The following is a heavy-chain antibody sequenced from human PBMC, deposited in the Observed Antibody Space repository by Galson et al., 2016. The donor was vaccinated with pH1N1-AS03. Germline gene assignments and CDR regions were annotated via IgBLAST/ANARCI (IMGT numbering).Heavy chain of an antibody. Sequence: SLRLSCAASGFTVSRNYMSWVRQAPGKGLEWVSVIYSGGNTYYADSVKGRFTISRHISENILYLQMNRLRGEDTAVYYCARAGYSSNWWVFDYWGQGTVVTVSS. CDR2: IYSGGNT. CDR3: ARAGYSSNWWVFDY. CDR1: GFTVSRNY. J-gene: IGHJ4*02. D-gene: IGHD6-13*01. V-gene: IGHV3-53*04.